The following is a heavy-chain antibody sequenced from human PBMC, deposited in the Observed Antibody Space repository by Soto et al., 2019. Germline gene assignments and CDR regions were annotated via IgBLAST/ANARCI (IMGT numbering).Heavy chain of an antibody. CDR3: AKDAISMVRGVNNWFDP. J-gene: IGHJ5*02. CDR2: ISGGGGVST. Sequence: GGSLRLSCAASGFTFSSYAMTWVRQAPGKGLEWVSGISGGGGVSTYYADSVKGRFTISRDNSMNTLYPQMNRLRAEDTAVYYCAKDAISMVRGVNNWFDPWGQGTLVTVSS. V-gene: IGHV3-23*01. CDR1: GFTFSSYA. D-gene: IGHD3-10*01.